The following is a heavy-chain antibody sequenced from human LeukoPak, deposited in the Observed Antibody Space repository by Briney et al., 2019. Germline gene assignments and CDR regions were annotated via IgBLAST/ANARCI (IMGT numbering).Heavy chain of an antibody. Sequence: PGGSLRLSCAISGMTVSTTYMTWVRQAPGKGLEWVSVIYNSGNTYYADSVKGRFTTSRDNSKNTVYLQMNSLRADDTAVYYCVRAGASGRSGRLVPGAFDVWGQGTMVTVSS. CDR2: IYNSGNT. J-gene: IGHJ3*01. V-gene: IGHV3-53*01. CDR1: GMTVSTTY. D-gene: IGHD3-10*01. CDR3: VRAGASGRSGRLVPGAFDV.